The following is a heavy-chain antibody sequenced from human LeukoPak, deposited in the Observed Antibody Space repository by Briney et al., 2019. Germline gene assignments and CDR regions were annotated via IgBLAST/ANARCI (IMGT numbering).Heavy chain of an antibody. Sequence: GGSLRLSCAAAGFTFNSYSMNWVRQAPGKGLEWVSSISGSNSYIYYADSMKGRFTISRDNSKNYLYLQMNSLRAEDTALYYCAKGTSSWHEFDSWGQGTLVTVSS. CDR3: AKGTSSWHEFDS. D-gene: IGHD6-13*01. CDR2: ISGSNSYI. CDR1: GFTFNSYS. V-gene: IGHV3-21*04. J-gene: IGHJ4*02.